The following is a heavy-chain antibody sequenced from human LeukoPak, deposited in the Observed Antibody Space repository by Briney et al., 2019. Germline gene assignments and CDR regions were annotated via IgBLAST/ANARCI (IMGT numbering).Heavy chain of an antibody. CDR3: AKTLTALVRGGYYFDS. CDR1: GGSFSDYY. D-gene: IGHD6-6*01. Sequence: PSETLSLTCAVYGGSFSDYYWNWIRQPPGKGLEWIGEINHSGSTNYNPSLKTRVTISVDTSKNQFSLKLNSVTAADTAVYFCAKTLTALVRGGYYFDSWGQGTLVTVSS. CDR2: INHSGST. V-gene: IGHV4-34*01. J-gene: IGHJ4*02.